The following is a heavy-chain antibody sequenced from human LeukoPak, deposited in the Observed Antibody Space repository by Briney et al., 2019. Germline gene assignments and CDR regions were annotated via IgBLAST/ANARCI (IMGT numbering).Heavy chain of an antibody. V-gene: IGHV6-1*01. CDR2: TYYRSKWYN. Sequence: SQTLSLTCAISGDSVSSNSAAWNWIRQSPSRGLEWLGRTYYRSKWYNDYAVSVKSRITINPDTSKNQFSLQLNSVTPEDTAVYYCAREYGVQENWNYNPLYNWFDPWGQGTLVTVSS. CDR3: AREYGVQENWNYNPLYNWFDP. CDR1: GDSVSSNSAA. J-gene: IGHJ5*02. D-gene: IGHD1-7*01.